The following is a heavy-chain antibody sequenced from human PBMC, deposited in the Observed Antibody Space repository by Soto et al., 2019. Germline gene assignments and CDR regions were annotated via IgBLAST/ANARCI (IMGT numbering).Heavy chain of an antibody. CDR2: IRQDGGAQ. CDR1: GFTFTTYS. J-gene: IGHJ5*02. V-gene: IGHV3-7*03. Sequence: EEQLVESGGGLAQPGGSLRLSCVASGFTFTTYSMSWVRQAPGKGLEWVANIRQDGGAQYYVDSVKGRFTISRDNAKNSVYLQMDSLRVEDTAVYYCVRGGHGSGSYLGSSWGQGILVTVSS. D-gene: IGHD3-10*01. CDR3: VRGGHGSGSYLGSS.